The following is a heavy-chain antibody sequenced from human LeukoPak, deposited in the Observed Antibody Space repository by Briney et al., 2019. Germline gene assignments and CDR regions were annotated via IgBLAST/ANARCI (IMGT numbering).Heavy chain of an antibody. Sequence: GGSLRLSCAASGFTFDGYSMHWVRQVPGKGLEWVSGISWNSGSICYADSVKGRFTISRDNARNSLYLQMNSLRTEDTALYYCAKDRSTRPNYYILNGYYEGAFDIWGQGTMVTVSS. D-gene: IGHD3-9*01. V-gene: IGHV3-9*01. CDR2: ISWNSGSI. CDR1: GFTFDGYS. CDR3: AKDRSTRPNYYILNGYYEGAFDI. J-gene: IGHJ3*02.